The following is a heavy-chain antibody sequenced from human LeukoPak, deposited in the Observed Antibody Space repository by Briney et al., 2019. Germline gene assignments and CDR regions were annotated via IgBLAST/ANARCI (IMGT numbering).Heavy chain of an antibody. V-gene: IGHV3-21*01. CDR2: ISSSSNYI. CDR1: GFTFSTYS. D-gene: IGHD3-22*01. J-gene: IGHJ3*02. Sequence: GGSLRLSCAASGFTFSTYSMNWVRQSPGEGLEWVSSISSSSNYIYYADSVKGRFTISRDNAKNSLYLQMNSLRAEDTAVYYCARDRSTLIEVITFDAFDIWGQGTMVTVSS. CDR3: ARDRSTLIEVITFDAFDI.